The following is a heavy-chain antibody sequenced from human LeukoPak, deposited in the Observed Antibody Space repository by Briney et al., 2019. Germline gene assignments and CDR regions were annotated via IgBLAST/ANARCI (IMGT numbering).Heavy chain of an antibody. CDR3: ARDGESSYYYYGMDV. Sequence: SETLSLTCAVYGGSFSGYYWSWIRQPPGKGLEWIGEINHSGSTNYNPSFKSRVTISVDTSKNQFSLKLSSVTAADTAVYYCARDGESSYYYYGMDVWGQGTTVTVSS. CDR1: GGSFSGYY. V-gene: IGHV4-34*01. J-gene: IGHJ6*02. D-gene: IGHD6-13*01. CDR2: INHSGST.